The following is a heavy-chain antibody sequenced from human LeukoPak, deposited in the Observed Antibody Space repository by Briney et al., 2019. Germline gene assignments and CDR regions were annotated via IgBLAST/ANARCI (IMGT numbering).Heavy chain of an antibody. CDR2: IYYSGST. Sequence: SSETLSLTCTVSGGSISSYYWSWIRQPPGKGLEWIGYIYYSGSTNYNPSLKSRVTISVDTSKNQFSLKLSSVTAADTAVYYCARLTVAGYYGSGAYYYGMDVWGQGTTVTVSS. CDR1: GGSISSYY. CDR3: ARLTVAGYYGSGAYYYGMDV. V-gene: IGHV4-59*01. D-gene: IGHD3-10*01. J-gene: IGHJ6*02.